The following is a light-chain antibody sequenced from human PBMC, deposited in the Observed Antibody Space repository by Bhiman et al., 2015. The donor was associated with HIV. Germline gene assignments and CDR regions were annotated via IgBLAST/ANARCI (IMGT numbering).Light chain of an antibody. CDR2: DVS. CDR1: TSDVGGYKY. J-gene: IGLJ1*01. V-gene: IGLV2-23*02. Sequence: QSALPQPASVSGSPGQSISISCTGTTSDVGGYKYVSWYQQHPGKAPKLMIYDVSKRPSGVSNRFSGSKSGNTASLRISGLQAEDEAEYYCCSYGHGSTYVFGSGTKVTVL. CDR3: CSYGHGSTYV.